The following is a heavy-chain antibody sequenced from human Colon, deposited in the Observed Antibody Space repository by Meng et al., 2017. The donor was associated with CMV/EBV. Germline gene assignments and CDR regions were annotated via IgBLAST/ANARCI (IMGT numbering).Heavy chain of an antibody. CDR2: IGASGNNI. CDR1: GFTFREYY. V-gene: IGHV3-11*01. D-gene: IGHD3-22*01. J-gene: IGHJ4*02. Sequence: GGSLRLSCAASGFTFREYYMTWIRQAPGKGLEWVSYIGASGNNIYYADSVKGRFTISRDNAKNSLYLQMNSLRAEDTALYFCVKDMRSSAYFYNLDYWGPGTLVTVSS. CDR3: VKDMRSSAYFYNLDY.